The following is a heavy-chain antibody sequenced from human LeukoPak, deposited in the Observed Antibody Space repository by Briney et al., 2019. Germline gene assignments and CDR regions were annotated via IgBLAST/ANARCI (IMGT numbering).Heavy chain of an antibody. J-gene: IGHJ1*01. D-gene: IGHD2-15*01. CDR1: GGSISSSSYY. CDR3: ARSPRCSGGSCYPEYFQH. CDR2: IYYSGST. Sequence: KPSETLSLTCTVSGGSISSSSYYWGWIRQPPGKGLEWIGSIYYSGSTYYNPSLKSRVTISVDTSKNQFSLKLSSVTAADTAVYYCARSPRCSGGSCYPEYFQHWGQGTLVTVSS. V-gene: IGHV4-39*01.